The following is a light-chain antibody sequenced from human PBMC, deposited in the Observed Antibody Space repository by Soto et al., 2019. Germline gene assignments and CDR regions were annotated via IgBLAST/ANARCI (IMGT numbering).Light chain of an antibody. Sequence: QSGLTQPPSVSGAPGQRVIISCTGSNSNIGAGYEVHWFQQLPGTAPKLLIYGNINRPSGVPDRFSGSKSGTSASLAITGLQPEDEADYYCQSYDSSLSVLYVFGTGTKVTVL. CDR2: GNI. V-gene: IGLV1-40*01. CDR1: NSNIGAGYE. CDR3: QSYDSSLSVLYV. J-gene: IGLJ1*01.